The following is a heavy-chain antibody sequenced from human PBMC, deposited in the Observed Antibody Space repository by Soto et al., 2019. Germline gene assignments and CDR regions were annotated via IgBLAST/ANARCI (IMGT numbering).Heavy chain of an antibody. V-gene: IGHV3-30-3*01. D-gene: IGHD1-26*01. J-gene: IGHJ4*02. CDR3: ARGSGSSSWNFDS. CDR1: GFTFSKFA. CDR2: TSSDESKK. Sequence: GGSLRLSCAASGFTFSKFAMHWVRQAPGKGLEWVAVTSSDESKKYTADSVKGRFNIARDNSRNMLYLQMNSLRPEDTAVYFCARGSGSSSWNFDSWGQGALVTVYS.